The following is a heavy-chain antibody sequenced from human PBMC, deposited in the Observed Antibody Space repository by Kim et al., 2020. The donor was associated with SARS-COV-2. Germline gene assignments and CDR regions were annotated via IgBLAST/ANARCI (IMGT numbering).Heavy chain of an antibody. CDR1: GSSIIYYS. Sequence: SETLSLTCMDSGSSIIYYSGSGLRQPPGMALEWIGYVDNSGSPNDNPCLKSRVTITMDTSKNQFSLRQSHVTGADTALYDCARGGKGAFDTWGRGTMVTVSS. J-gene: IGHJ3*02. CDR2: VDNSGSP. V-gene: IGHV4-59*13. CDR3: ARGGKGAFDT.